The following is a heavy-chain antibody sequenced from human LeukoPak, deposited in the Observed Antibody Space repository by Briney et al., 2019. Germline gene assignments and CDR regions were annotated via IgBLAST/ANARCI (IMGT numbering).Heavy chain of an antibody. CDR2: ISPSGGIT. CDR1: GFTFSSHG. D-gene: IGHD3-10*02. J-gene: IGHJ4*02. Sequence: GGSLRLSCAASGFTFSSHGMNWVRQASGKGLEWVSGISPSGGITYYADSVKGRFTISRDNAKNSLYLQMNSLRAEDTAVYYCARDGRLFGELLWDWGQGTLVTVSS. CDR3: ARDGRLFGELLWD. V-gene: IGHV3-48*01.